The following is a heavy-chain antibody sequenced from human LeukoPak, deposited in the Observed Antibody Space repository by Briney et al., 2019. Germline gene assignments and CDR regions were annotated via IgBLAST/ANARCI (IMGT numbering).Heavy chain of an antibody. Sequence: GGSLRLSCAASGFTFSSYEMNWVRQAPGKGLEWLSYISSSGSTIFYADSVKGRFTISRDNARNSLYLQMNSLRAEDTAVYYWSRERGKAPVPQFFYYYYMDVWGKGTTVTVSS. CDR1: GFTFSSYE. CDR2: ISSSGSTI. J-gene: IGHJ6*03. D-gene: IGHD3-16*01. V-gene: IGHV3-48*03. CDR3: SRERGKAPVPQFFYYYYMDV.